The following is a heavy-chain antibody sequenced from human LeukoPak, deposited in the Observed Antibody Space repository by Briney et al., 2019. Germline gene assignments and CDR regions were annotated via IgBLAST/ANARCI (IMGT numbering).Heavy chain of an antibody. V-gene: IGHV4-59*01. CDR1: GGSISSYY. CDR2: IYYSGST. Sequence: SETLSLTCTVSGGSISSYYWSWLRQPPRKGLEWVGYIYYSGSTNYNPPLKSRVTVSVDTSKNQISLKLSSVTAADTAVYYCARGVGANDDAFDIWGQGTMVTVSS. D-gene: IGHD1-26*01. CDR3: ARGVGANDDAFDI. J-gene: IGHJ3*02.